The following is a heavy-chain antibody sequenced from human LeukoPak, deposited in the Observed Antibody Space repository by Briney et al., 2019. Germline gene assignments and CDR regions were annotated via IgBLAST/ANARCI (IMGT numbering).Heavy chain of an antibody. J-gene: IGHJ4*02. Sequence: GGSLRLSCAASGFTFSSYGMYWVRQAPGKGLEWVSAITGSGGSTYYADSVMGRFTISRDNSKNTLYLQMNSLRVEDAAVYYCARAPVTSCRGAYCYPFDYWGQGTLVTVSS. CDR2: ITGSGGST. V-gene: IGHV3-23*01. D-gene: IGHD2-21*01. CDR1: GFTFSSYG. CDR3: ARAPVTSCRGAYCYPFDY.